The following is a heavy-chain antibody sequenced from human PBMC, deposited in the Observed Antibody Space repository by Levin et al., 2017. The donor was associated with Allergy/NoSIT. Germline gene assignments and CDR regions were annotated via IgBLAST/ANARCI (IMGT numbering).Heavy chain of an antibody. CDR2: IYSRGNT. J-gene: IGHJ1*01. Sequence: SCAASGFTVSNNYMTWVRQAPGKGLEWVSLIYSRGNTQYADSVKGRFTISRDNSKNTLYLQMNSLRAEDTAVYYCARKPDTNLYPGAFWGQGTLVTVSS. V-gene: IGHV3-66*01. CDR1: GFTVSNNY. D-gene: IGHD1-14*01. CDR3: ARKPDTNLYPGAF.